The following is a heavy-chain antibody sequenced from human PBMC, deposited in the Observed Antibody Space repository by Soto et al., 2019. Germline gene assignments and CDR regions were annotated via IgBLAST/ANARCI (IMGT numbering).Heavy chain of an antibody. CDR1: GGSISSRSYY. CDR2: IYYSGRT. J-gene: IGHJ5*02. Sequence: PSETLYLTCTVSGGSISSRSYYWGWIRQPPGKGLEWIGSIYYSGRTHYNPSLKSRVTISVDTSKNQFSLKLSSVTAADTAVYYCARRFLEWLLGTSWFDPWGQGTLVTVSS. V-gene: IGHV4-39*01. D-gene: IGHD3-3*01. CDR3: ARRFLEWLLGTSWFDP.